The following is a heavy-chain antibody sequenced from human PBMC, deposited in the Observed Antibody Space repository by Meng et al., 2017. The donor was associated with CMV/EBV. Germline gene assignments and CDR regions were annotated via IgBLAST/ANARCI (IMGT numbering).Heavy chain of an antibody. CDR3: ARDLLPGYYYGMDV. V-gene: IGHV3-7*01. D-gene: IGHD3-10*01. CDR1: GFTFSSYA. Sequence: GGSLRLSCAASGFTFSSYAMSWVRQAPGKGLEWVANIKQDGSEKYYVDSVKGRFTISRDNAKNSLYLQMNSLRAEDTAVYYCARDLLPGYYYGMDVWGQGTTVTVSS. J-gene: IGHJ6*02. CDR2: IKQDGSEK.